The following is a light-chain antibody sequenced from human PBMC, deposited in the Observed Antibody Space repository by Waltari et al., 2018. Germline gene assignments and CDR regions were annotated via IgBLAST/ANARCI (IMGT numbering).Light chain of an antibody. CDR2: GAS. CDR3: QQYDNWPPYT. J-gene: IGKJ2*01. CDR1: QSVGSN. V-gene: IGKV3-15*01. Sequence: EVVMTQSPATLSLSPGERATLSCRASQSVGSNLAWYQQKTGQAPRLLIYGASPRATGIPATFSGSGSGTEFILTISSLQSEDFAVYYCQQYDNWPPYTFGQGTKLEIK.